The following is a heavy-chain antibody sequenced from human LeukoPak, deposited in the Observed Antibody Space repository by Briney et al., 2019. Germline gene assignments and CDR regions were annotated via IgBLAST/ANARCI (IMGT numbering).Heavy chain of an antibody. CDR2: INSGGSDS. V-gene: IGHV5-51*01. CDR3: ASHIRPDISGYQRWLDP. J-gene: IGHJ5*02. Sequence: GESLKISCKGSEYTFTNYWIGWVRQMPGKGLEWMGIINSGGSDSSYSPSFQGRVTISADKTISTADLQWSSLKATDTAMYYCASHIRPDISGYQRWLDPWGQGTLVTVSS. D-gene: IGHD3-22*01. CDR1: EYTFTNYW.